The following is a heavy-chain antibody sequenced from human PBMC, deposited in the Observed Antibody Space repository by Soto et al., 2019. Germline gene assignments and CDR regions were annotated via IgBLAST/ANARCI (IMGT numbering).Heavy chain of an antibody. CDR3: ARVKASPDSEGYYFAS. CDR1: GGALSSYP. CDR2: IIPVLGLA. D-gene: IGHD3-10*01. V-gene: IGHV1-69*02. Sequence: QVQLVQSGAELKKPGSSVKVSCRASGGALSSYPIGWVRQAPGQGLEWMGRIIPVLGLANYAQKFQGRVTITADKSTRTAYMELTSLTSEDSAIYYCARVKASPDSEGYYFASWGQGTQVTVSS. J-gene: IGHJ4*02.